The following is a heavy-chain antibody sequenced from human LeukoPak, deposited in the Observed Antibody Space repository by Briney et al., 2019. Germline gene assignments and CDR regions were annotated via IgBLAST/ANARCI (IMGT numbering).Heavy chain of an antibody. CDR2: IYSGNT. CDR3: ARAGGGYDR. J-gene: IGHJ4*02. Sequence: SETLSLTCTVSGGSISSYYWSWIRQLPGKGLEWIGYIYSGNTKYNPSLKSRVTISVDTSKNQFSLKLSSVTAADTAVYYCARAGGGYDRWGQGTLVTVSS. D-gene: IGHD5-12*01. V-gene: IGHV4-59*01. CDR1: GGSISSYY.